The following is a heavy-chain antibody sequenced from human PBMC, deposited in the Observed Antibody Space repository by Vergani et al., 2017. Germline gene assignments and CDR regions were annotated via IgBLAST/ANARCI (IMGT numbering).Heavy chain of an antibody. CDR1: GFTFSSYA. CDR3: ARARDYSNYQPGGRDNWFDP. Sequence: EVQLLESGGGLVQPGGSLRLSCAASGFTFSSYAMSWVRQAPGKGLEWVSAISGSGGSTYYADSVKGRFTISRDNSKNTLYLQMNSLRAEDTAVYYCARARDYSNYQPGGRDNWFDPWGQGTLVTVSS. J-gene: IGHJ5*02. D-gene: IGHD4-11*01. V-gene: IGHV3-23*01. CDR2: ISGSGGST.